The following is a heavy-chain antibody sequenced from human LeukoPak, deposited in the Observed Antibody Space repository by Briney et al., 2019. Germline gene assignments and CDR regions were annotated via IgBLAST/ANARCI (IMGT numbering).Heavy chain of an antibody. CDR1: GGTFSSYA. D-gene: IGHD4-11*01. CDR2: IIPLFGTA. J-gene: IGHJ4*02. CDR3: ARDHYSNYDGFDY. Sequence: ASVKVSCKASGGTFSSYAISWVRQAPGQGLEWMGRIIPLFGTANYAQKFQDRVTITTDESTSTAYMELSSLRSEDTGMYYCARDHYSNYDGFDYWGQGTLVTVSS. V-gene: IGHV1-69*05.